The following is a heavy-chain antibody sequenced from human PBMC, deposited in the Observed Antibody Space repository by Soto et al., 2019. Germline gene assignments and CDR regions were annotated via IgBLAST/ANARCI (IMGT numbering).Heavy chain of an antibody. V-gene: IGHV4-39*05. CDR2: INHSGRT. CDR3: GVAALTTPYYYYYMDV. D-gene: IGHD6-6*01. CDR1: GGSVSSSNYY. Sequence: AETPSLTCTVSGGSVSSSNYYWGWVRQPPGKGLEWIGEINHSGRTHYNPSLKSRVTISVDTSKNQFSLKLSSVTAADTAVYYCGVAALTTPYYYYYMDVWGKGTTVTVSS. J-gene: IGHJ6*03.